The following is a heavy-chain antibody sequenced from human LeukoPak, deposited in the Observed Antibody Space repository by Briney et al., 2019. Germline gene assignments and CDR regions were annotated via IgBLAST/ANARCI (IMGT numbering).Heavy chain of an antibody. CDR2: IIPIFGTA. CDR3: ARGLTDIVVVPAATYFDY. Sequence: SVKVSCKASGGTFSSYAISWVRQAPGQGLEWMGGIIPIFGTANYAQKFQGRVTITADKSTSTAYMELSSLRPEDTAVYYCARGLTDIVVVPAATYFDYWGQGTLVTVSS. V-gene: IGHV1-69*06. J-gene: IGHJ4*02. D-gene: IGHD2-2*01. CDR1: GGTFSSYA.